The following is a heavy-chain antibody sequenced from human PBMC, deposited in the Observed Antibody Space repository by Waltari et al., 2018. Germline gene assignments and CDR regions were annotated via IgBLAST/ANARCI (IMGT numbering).Heavy chain of an antibody. CDR1: GFTFSSYW. CDR2: IKQDGSEK. CDR3: ARDKVMVIYSAIFDI. D-gene: IGHD3-16*01. Sequence: EVQLVESGGGLVQPGGSLRLSCAASGFTFSSYWMSWVRQAPGKGLEWVANIKQDGSEKYYVDSVKGRFTISRDNAKNSLYLQMNSLRAEDTAVYYCARDKVMVIYSAIFDIWGQGTMVTVSS. J-gene: IGHJ3*02. V-gene: IGHV3-7*03.